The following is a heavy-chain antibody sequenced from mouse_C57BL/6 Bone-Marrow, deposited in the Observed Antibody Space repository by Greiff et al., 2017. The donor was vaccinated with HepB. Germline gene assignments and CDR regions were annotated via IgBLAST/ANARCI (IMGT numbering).Heavy chain of an antibody. J-gene: IGHJ4*01. V-gene: IGHV1-54*01. CDR2: INPGRGGT. Sequence: QVQLQQSGAELVRPGTSVKVSCKASGYAFTNYLIEWVKQRPGQGLEWIGVINPGRGGTHYNEKFKGKATLTADKSSSTAYMQLSSLTSEDSAVYFCARPSAGYYAMDYWGQGTSVTVSS. D-gene: IGHD3-2*02. CDR3: ARPSAGYYAMDY. CDR1: GYAFTNYL.